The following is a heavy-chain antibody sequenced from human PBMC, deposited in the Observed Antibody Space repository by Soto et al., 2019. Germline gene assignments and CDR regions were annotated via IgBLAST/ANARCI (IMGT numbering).Heavy chain of an antibody. J-gene: IGHJ6*02. CDR2: ISGGGDLA. CDR3: AKYSGDFPVYNGLNV. Sequence: GGSLRLSCAASGFPFDTSAMIWVRQAPGKGPEWLSLISGGGDLACYAESVKGRFTSSRDNSKNTPYLQMTFLRVDDTAVYYCAKYSGDFPVYNGLNVWGQGTTVTVSS. CDR1: GFPFDTSA. D-gene: IGHD1-26*01. V-gene: IGHV3-23*01.